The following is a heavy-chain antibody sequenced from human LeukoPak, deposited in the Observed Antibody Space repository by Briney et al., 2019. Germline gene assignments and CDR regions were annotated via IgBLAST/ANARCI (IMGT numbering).Heavy chain of an antibody. V-gene: IGHV1-2*02. CDR3: ARTLAWSYGDYLYYFDY. CDR1: GYTSTGYY. CDR2: INPNSGGT. D-gene: IGHD4-17*01. Sequence: GASVKVSCKASGYTSTGYYMHWVRQAPGQGLEWMGWINPNSGGTNYAQKFQGRVTMTRDTSISTAYMELRSLRSDDTALYYCARTLAWSYGDYLYYFDYWGQGTLVTVSS. J-gene: IGHJ4*02.